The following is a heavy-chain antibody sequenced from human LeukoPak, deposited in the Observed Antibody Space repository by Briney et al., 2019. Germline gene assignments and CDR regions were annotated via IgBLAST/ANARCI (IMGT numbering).Heavy chain of an antibody. Sequence: KPSETLSLTCTVSGDSISSSNCYWGWIRQPPGKGLEWIGSIYFSGGTYYNASLKSRVTISVDKSKNQFSLKLSSVTAADTAVYYCAGTRRGYSGYDNSIDYWGQGTLVTVSS. J-gene: IGHJ4*02. CDR3: AGTRRGYSGYDNSIDY. D-gene: IGHD5-12*01. CDR2: IYFSGGT. CDR1: GDSISSSNCY. V-gene: IGHV4-39*07.